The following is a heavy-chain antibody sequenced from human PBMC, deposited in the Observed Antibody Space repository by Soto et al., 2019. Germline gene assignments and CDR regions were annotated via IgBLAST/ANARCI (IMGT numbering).Heavy chain of an antibody. CDR3: ARGGGYYDSSGYSNYFDY. Sequence: QVQLVESGGGVVQPGRSLRLSCAASGFTFSSYAMYWVRQAPGKGLEWVAVISYDGSNKYYADSVKGRFTISRDNSKNTLYLQMNSLRAEDTAVYYCARGGGYYDSSGYSNYFDYWGQGTLVTVSS. D-gene: IGHD3-22*01. J-gene: IGHJ4*02. CDR2: ISYDGSNK. CDR1: GFTFSSYA. V-gene: IGHV3-30-3*01.